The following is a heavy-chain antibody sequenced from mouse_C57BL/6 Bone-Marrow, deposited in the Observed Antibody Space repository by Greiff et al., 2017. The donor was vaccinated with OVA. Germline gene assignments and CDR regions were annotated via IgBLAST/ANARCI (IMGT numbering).Heavy chain of an antibody. J-gene: IGHJ4*01. CDR2: ISNGGGST. Sequence: EVMLVESGGGLVQPGGSLKLSCAASGFTFSDYYMYWVRQTPEKRLEWVAYISNGGGSTYYPDTVKGRFTISRDNAKNTLYLQMSRLKSEDTAMYYCARLLYDYGLYAMDYWGQGTSVTVSS. CDR3: ARLLYDYGLYAMDY. V-gene: IGHV5-12*01. CDR1: GFTFSDYY. D-gene: IGHD2-4*01.